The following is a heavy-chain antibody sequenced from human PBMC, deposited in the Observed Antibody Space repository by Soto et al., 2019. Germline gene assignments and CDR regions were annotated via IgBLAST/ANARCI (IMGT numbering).Heavy chain of an antibody. CDR2: VSAGGDMT. CDR3: ARGDRGGSGSPASYYYSGLDV. J-gene: IGHJ6*02. V-gene: IGHV3-23*01. D-gene: IGHD3-10*01. Sequence: SCAASGFTFSSYAMSCVRQAQGKGLEWVSSVSAGGDMTYYSDSVKGRFTISRDNSNNALFLQMNSLRIEDTALYYCARGDRGGSGSPASYYYSGLDVWGQGTTVTVSS. CDR1: GFTFSSYA.